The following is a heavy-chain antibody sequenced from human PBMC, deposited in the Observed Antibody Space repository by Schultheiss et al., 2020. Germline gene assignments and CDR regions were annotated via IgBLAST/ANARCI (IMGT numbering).Heavy chain of an antibody. J-gene: IGHJ4*02. CDR2: ISPNGKIT. Sequence: GGSLRLSCAASRFTFSSYWMNWVRQAPGKGLEWLSYISPNGKITYYADSVKGRFTISRDNSKNTLYLQMNSLRPEDTAVYHCARGYCSGGACYSVYFDSWGQGTPVTVSS. V-gene: IGHV3-48*01. CDR1: RFTFSSYW. D-gene: IGHD2-15*01. CDR3: ARGYCSGGACYSVYFDS.